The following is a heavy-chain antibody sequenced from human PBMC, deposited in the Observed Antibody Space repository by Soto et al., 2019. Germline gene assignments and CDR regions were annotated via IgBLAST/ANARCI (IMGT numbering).Heavy chain of an antibody. J-gene: IGHJ6*02. V-gene: IGHV3-23*01. CDR1: GFTFSSYA. CDR3: AKDPRPRLWFGEDDYYYGMDV. D-gene: IGHD3-10*01. CDR2: ISGSGGST. Sequence: GGSLRLSYAASGFTFSSYAMSWVRQAPGKGLEWVSAISGSGGSTYYADSVKGRFTISRDNSKNTLYLQMNSLRAEDTAVYYCAKDPRPRLWFGEDDYYYGMDVWGQGTTVTVSS.